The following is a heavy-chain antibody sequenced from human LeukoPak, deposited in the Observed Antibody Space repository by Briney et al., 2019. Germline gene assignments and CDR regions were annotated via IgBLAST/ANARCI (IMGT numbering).Heavy chain of an antibody. D-gene: IGHD5-18*01. V-gene: IGHV1-46*01. CDR2: ITPSDGST. CDR1: GYTFSSYH. J-gene: IGHJ4*02. CDR3: ARDSYGSDY. Sequence: GASVKASCMASGYTFSSYHVHWVRQAPGQGLEWMGKITPSDGSTTYAQNFQDRVIMTRDTSSSTVYMQLSSLRSEDTAVYYCARDSYGSDYWGQGTLVTVSS.